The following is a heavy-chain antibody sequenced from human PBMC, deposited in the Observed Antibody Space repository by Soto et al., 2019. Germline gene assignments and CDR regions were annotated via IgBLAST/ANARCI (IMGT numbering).Heavy chain of an antibody. V-gene: IGHV3-21*01. CDR1: GFTFSSYS. J-gene: IGHJ4*02. CDR2: ISSSSSYI. CDR3: ARSDPKYYYDSSGHTDY. Sequence: GGSLRLSCAASGFTFSSYSMNWVRQAPGKGLEWVSSISSSSSYIYYADSVKGRFTISRDNAKNSLYLQMNSLRAEDTAVYYCARSDPKYYYDSSGHTDYWGQGTLVTVSS. D-gene: IGHD3-22*01.